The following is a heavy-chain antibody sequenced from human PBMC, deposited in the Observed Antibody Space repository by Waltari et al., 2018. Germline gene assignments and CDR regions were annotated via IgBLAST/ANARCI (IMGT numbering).Heavy chain of an antibody. J-gene: IGHJ3*02. D-gene: IGHD3-10*01. CDR3: ARERHRYGSGRRAGAFDI. V-gene: IGHV3-53*02. Sequence: EVQLVETGGGLIQPGGSLRLSCAASGFTVSSNYMSWVRQAPGKGLEWVSVIYSGGSTYYADSWKGRFTISRDKSKNTLYLQMNRLRAEDTAVYYCARERHRYGSGRRAGAFDIWGQGTMV. CDR2: IYSGGST. CDR1: GFTVSSNY.